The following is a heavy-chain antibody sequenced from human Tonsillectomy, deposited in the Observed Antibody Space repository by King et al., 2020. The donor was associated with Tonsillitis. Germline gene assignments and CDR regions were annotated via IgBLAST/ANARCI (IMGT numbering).Heavy chain of an antibody. CDR2: IYTSGT. CDR1: GGSISSGRYY. D-gene: IGHD2-2*01. V-gene: IGHV4-61*02. J-gene: IGHJ5*02. CDR3: ARESIVVVPAATISNWFDP. Sequence: VQLQESGPGLVKPSQTLSVTCTVSGGSISSGRYYWSWIRQPAGKGLEWIGRIYTSGTNYNPSLKSRVTMSVDTSKNQFSLKLSSVTAADTAVYYCARESIVVVPAATISNWFDPWGQGTLVTVSS.